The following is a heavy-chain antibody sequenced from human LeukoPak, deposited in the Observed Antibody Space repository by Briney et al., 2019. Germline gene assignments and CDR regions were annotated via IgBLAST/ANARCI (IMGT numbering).Heavy chain of an antibody. V-gene: IGHV3-11*01. CDR3: AKRRDFIDY. CDR2: SSSSGSTI. D-gene: IGHD3/OR15-3a*01. CDR1: GFTLSDYY. J-gene: IGHJ4*02. Sequence: PGGSLRLSCAASGFTLSDYYMSWIRQAPGKGLEWVSYSSSSGSTIYYADSVKGRFAISRDNAKNSLYLQMNSLRAEDTAVYYCAKRRDFIDYSGQGTLVTVSS.